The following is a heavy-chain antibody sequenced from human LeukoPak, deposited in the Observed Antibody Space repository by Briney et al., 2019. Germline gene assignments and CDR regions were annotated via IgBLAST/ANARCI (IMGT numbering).Heavy chain of an antibody. CDR3: ARDLSGGITVDY. J-gene: IGHJ4*02. V-gene: IGHV1-18*01. D-gene: IGHD1-14*01. Sequence: ASVKVSCKASGYTFTSYGISWVRQAPGQGPEWMGWISAYNGNTNYAQKLQGRVTMTTDTSTSTAYMELRSLRSDDTAVYYCARDLSGGITVDYWGQGTLVTVSS. CDR2: ISAYNGNT. CDR1: GYTFTSYG.